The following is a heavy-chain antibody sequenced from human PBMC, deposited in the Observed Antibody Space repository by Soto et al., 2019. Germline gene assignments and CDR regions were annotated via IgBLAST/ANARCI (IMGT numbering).Heavy chain of an antibody. CDR3: ARDRAYCSGGSCYPRYGMDV. D-gene: IGHD2-15*01. Sequence: ASVKVSCKASGYTFTSYGISWVRQAPGQGLEWMGWISAYNGNANYAQKLQGRVTMTTDTSTSTAYMELRSLRSDDTAVYYCARDRAYCSGGSCYPRYGMDVLCQGTTVTVSS. CDR2: ISAYNGNA. CDR1: GYTFTSYG. V-gene: IGHV1-18*01. J-gene: IGHJ6*02.